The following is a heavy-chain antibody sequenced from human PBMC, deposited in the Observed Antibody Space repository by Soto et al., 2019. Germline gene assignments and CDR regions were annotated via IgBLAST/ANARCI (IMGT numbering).Heavy chain of an antibody. V-gene: IGHV3-74*01. CDR3: ASGYSYERFDY. Sequence: AGGSLRLSCAASGFTFNSYWMHWVRQAPGKGLVWVSRINSDGSSITYADSVKGRFTISRDNAKNTLYLQMNSLRAEDTAVYYCASGYSYERFDYWGQGTLVTVSS. D-gene: IGHD5-18*01. CDR1: GFTFNSYW. J-gene: IGHJ4*02. CDR2: INSDGSSI.